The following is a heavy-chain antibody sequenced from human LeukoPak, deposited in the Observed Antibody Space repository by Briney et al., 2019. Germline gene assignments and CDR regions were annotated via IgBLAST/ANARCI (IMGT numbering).Heavy chain of an antibody. CDR3: AREEYSSPDAFDI. CDR2: IYYSGST. CDR1: GGSISSSSYY. V-gene: IGHV4-39*07. Sequence: SETLSLTCTVSGGSISSSSYYWGWIRQPPGKGLEWIGSIYYSGSTYYNPSLKSRVTISVDTSKNQFSLKLSSVTAADTAAYYCAREEYSSPDAFDIWGQGTMVTVSS. J-gene: IGHJ3*02. D-gene: IGHD6-6*01.